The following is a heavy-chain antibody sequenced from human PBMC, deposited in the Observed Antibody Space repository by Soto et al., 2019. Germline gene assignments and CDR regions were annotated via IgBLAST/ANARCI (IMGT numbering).Heavy chain of an antibody. V-gene: IGHV1-46*01. CDR3: ARQARYCTNGVCSAYGMDV. CDR1: GYTFTSYY. Sequence: QVQLVQSGAEVKKPGASVKVSCKASGYTFTSYYMYWVRQAPGQGLEWMGIINPSGGSTSCAQKFQGRVTMTRDTSTSTVYMELSSLRSEDTAVYYCARQARYCTNGVCSAYGMDVWGQGTTVTVSS. CDR2: INPSGGST. D-gene: IGHD2-8*01. J-gene: IGHJ6*02.